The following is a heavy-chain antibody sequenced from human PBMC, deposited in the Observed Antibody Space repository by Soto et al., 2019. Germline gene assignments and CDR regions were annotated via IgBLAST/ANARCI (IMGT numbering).Heavy chain of an antibody. D-gene: IGHD2-2*01. CDR2: IIPIFGTA. Sequence: QVQLVQSGAEVKKPGSSVKVSCKASGGTFSSYAISWVRQAPGQGLEWMGGIIPIFGTANYAQKFQGRVTITADESQSTAQMEVSSLRSEDTAVYYCPHLRGPAAILVCWGQGTLVTVSS. CDR1: GGTFSSYA. J-gene: IGHJ4*02. V-gene: IGHV1-69*01. CDR3: PHLRGPAAILVC.